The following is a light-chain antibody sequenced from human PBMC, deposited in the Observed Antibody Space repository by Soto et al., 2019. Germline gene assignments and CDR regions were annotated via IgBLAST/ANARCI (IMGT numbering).Light chain of an antibody. CDR1: SNDVRGYNY. Sequence: QSVLTQPASVSGSPGQSITISCTGTSNDVRGYNYVSWYQHHPGKAPKLIIYDVTHRPSGVSDRFSGSKSGNTASLTISGLQADDEADYYCSSYTTLTSLYVFGTGTKVTLL. J-gene: IGLJ1*01. CDR3: SSYTTLTSLYV. V-gene: IGLV2-14*01. CDR2: DVT.